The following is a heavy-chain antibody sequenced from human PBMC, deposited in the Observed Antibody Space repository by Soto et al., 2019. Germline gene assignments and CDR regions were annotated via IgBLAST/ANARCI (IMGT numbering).Heavy chain of an antibody. J-gene: IGHJ5*01. D-gene: IGHD6-6*01. CDR2: INPSNGST. CDR1: GYTFTSSD. Sequence: GASVKVSCKASGYTFTSSDMHWVRQAPGQRLEWMGRINPSNGSTSYAQKFQGRVTITRDTSTSTAYMELSSLRSEDTAVYYCASKYPNSVYSWGQGTLVPISS. CDR3: ASKYPNSVYS. V-gene: IGHV1-46*01.